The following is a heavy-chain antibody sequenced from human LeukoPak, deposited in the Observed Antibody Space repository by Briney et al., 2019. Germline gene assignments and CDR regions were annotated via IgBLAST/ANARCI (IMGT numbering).Heavy chain of an antibody. CDR2: INSDGSWT. V-gene: IGHV3-74*01. CDR1: GNYW. Sequence: WGSLRLSCEASGNYWMHWVRQAPGKGLVWVSHINSDGSWTSYADSVKGRFTISKDNAKNTVYLQMNSLRAEDTAVYYCVSFYETYWGRGTLVTVSS. J-gene: IGHJ4*02. D-gene: IGHD2/OR15-2a*01. CDR3: VSFYETY.